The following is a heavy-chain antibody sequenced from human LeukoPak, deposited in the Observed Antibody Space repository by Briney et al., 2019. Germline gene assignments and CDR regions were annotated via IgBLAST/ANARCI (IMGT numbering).Heavy chain of an antibody. D-gene: IGHD2-21*01. Sequence: GGSLRLSCAASGFTFSSYAMSWVRQAPGKGLEWVSAISGSGGGTYYADSVKGRFTISRDNAKKTLYLQINSLRAEDTAVYYCANTLYRGGEYYPTFDYWRQGTLVTVSS. V-gene: IGHV3-23*01. CDR2: ISGSGGGT. CDR3: ANTLYRGGEYYPTFDY. J-gene: IGHJ4*02. CDR1: GFTFSSYA.